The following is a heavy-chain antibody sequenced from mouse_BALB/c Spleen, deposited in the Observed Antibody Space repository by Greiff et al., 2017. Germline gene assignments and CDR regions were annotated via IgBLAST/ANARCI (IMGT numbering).Heavy chain of an antibody. CDR3: AIPYGNYLYCDV. Sequence: EVQLQQSGAELVKPGASVKLSCTASGFNIKDTYMHWVKQRPEQGLEWIGRIDPANGNTKYDPKFQGKATITADTSSNTAYLQLSSLTSEDTAVYYCAIPYGNYLYCDVWGAGTTVTVSS. V-gene: IGHV14-3*02. CDR1: GFNIKDTY. D-gene: IGHD2-1*01. J-gene: IGHJ1*01. CDR2: IDPANGNT.